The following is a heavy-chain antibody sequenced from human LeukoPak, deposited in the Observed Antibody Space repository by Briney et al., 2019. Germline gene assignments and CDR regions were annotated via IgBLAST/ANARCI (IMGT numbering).Heavy chain of an antibody. V-gene: IGHV4-59*01. J-gene: IGHJ6*02. CDR3: ARGGSLVRGVIIGLYYYYGMDV. Sequence: PSETLSLTCTVSGGSISSYYWSWIRQPPGKGLEWIGYIYYSGSTNYNPSLKSRVTISVDTSKNQFSLKLSSVTAADTAVYYCARGGSLVRGVIIGLYYYYGMDVWGQGTTVTVSS. CDR2: IYYSGST. CDR1: GGSISSYY. D-gene: IGHD3-10*01.